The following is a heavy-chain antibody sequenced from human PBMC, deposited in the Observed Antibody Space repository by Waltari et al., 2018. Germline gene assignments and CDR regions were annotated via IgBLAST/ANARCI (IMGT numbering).Heavy chain of an antibody. Sequence: EVQLVESGGGLVQPGRSLRLSCAASGFTFDDYAMHWVRQAPGKGLEWVSGISWNSGSIGYADSVKGRFTISRDNAKNSLYLQMNSLRAEDMALYYCAKDDTNYSGSLGGWGQGTLVTVSS. V-gene: IGHV3-9*03. CDR2: ISWNSGSI. D-gene: IGHD1-26*01. J-gene: IGHJ4*02. CDR1: GFTFDDYA. CDR3: AKDDTNYSGSLGG.